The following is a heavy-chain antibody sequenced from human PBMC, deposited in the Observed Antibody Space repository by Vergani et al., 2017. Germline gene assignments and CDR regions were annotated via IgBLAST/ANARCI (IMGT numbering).Heavy chain of an antibody. CDR3: VRDVRVSRT. CDR2: ISWNSGSI. V-gene: IGHV3-9*01. Sequence: VQLVESGGGVVQPGRSLRLSCAASGFTFDDYAMHWVRQAPGKGLEWVSGISWNSGSIGYADSVKGRFTISRDNAKNSLYLDMSSLRAEDTAVYYCVRDVRVSRTWGQGTLVAVSS. J-gene: IGHJ3*01. CDR1: GFTFDDYA.